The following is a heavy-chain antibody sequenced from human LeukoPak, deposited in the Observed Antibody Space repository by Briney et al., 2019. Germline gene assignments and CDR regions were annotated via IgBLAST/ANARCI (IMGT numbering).Heavy chain of an antibody. J-gene: IGHJ4*02. CDR1: GFTFSSYS. V-gene: IGHV3-21*01. D-gene: IGHD6-19*01. CDR3: ARTGSGWYFLDY. CDR2: ISSSSSYI. Sequence: KAGGSLRLSCAASGFTFSSYSMNWVRQAPGKGLEWVSSISSSSSYIYYADSVKGRFTISRDNAKNSLYLQMNSLRAEDTAVYYCARTGSGWYFLDYWGQGTLVTVSS.